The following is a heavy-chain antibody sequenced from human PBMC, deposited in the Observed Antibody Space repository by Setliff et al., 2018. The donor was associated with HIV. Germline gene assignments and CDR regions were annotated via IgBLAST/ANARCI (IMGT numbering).Heavy chain of an antibody. V-gene: IGHV1-2*02. D-gene: IGHD1-26*01. CDR3: ARSLPQRSYFDY. Sequence: ASVKVSCKSSGYTFTAYYIHWVRQARGQGLEWMGWINPDSGATKYAEKFEGRVSLTRDTSINTVYMELSSLRSDDTAVYYCARSLPQRSYFDYWGQGTLVTVSS. CDR2: INPDSGAT. CDR1: GYTFTAYY. J-gene: IGHJ4*02.